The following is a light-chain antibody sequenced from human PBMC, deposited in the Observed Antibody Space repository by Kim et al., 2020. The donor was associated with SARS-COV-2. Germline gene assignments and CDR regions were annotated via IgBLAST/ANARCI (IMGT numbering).Light chain of an antibody. Sequence: GQASTIAGTGTSSDVGGYKYVSWYQQHPGKAPKLIIYDGRDRPSGVSNRFSGSKSGNTASLTISGLEAEDEADYYCSSYTSSTLVVFGAGTQLTVL. CDR1: SSDVGGYKY. CDR2: DGR. V-gene: IGLV2-14*04. CDR3: SSYTSSTLVV. J-gene: IGLJ3*02.